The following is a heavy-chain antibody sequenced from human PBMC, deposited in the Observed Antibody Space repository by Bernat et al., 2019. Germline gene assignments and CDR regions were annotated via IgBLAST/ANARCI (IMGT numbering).Heavy chain of an antibody. D-gene: IGHD3-10*01. J-gene: IGHJ6*02. CDR1: GFTFSDYY. Sequence: QVQLVESGGGVVQPGGSLRLSCAASGFTFSDYYMSWIRQAPGKGLEWVSYISSSSSYTNYADSVKGRFTISRDNAKNSLYLQMNSLRAEDTAVYYCARDRAVRDYYGMDVWGQGTTVTVSS. V-gene: IGHV3-11*06. CDR2: ISSSSSYT. CDR3: ARDRAVRDYYGMDV.